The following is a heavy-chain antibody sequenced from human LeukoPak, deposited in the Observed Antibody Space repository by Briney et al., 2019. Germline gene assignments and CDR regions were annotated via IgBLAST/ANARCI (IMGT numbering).Heavy chain of an antibody. J-gene: IGHJ3*02. Sequence: SETLSLTCTVSGGSISSYHWSWIRQPPGKGLEWIGYIYYSGSTYYNPSLKSRVTISVDTSKNQFSLKLSSVTAADTAVYYCARDLAGVPGGAFDIWGQGTMVTVSS. CDR3: ARDLAGVPGGAFDI. D-gene: IGHD3-10*01. V-gene: IGHV4-59*12. CDR1: GGSISSYH. CDR2: IYYSGST.